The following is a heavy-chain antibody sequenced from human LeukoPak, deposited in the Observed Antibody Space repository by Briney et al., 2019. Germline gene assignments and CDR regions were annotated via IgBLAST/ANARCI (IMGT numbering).Heavy chain of an antibody. Sequence: GGSLRLSCAASGVTVSDNYMSWVRQAPGKGLEWVSLIYSGGSTYYADSVKGRFTISRDNSKNTLYLQMNSLRAEDTAVYYCAKEFHDYGDYWGQGTLVTVSS. J-gene: IGHJ4*02. CDR3: AKEFHDYGDY. CDR2: IYSGGST. V-gene: IGHV3-53*01. CDR1: GVTVSDNY.